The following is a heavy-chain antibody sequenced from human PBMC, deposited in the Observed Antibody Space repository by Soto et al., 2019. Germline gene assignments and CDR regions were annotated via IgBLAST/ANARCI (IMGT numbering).Heavy chain of an antibody. CDR1: GFTFSSYA. V-gene: IGHV3-23*01. J-gene: IGHJ4*02. CDR2: ISSSGGTT. D-gene: IGHD6-13*01. CDR3: AKREPYSRSWLYYFDY. Sequence: GGSLRLSCAASGFTFSSYAMSWVRQAPGKGLEWVSAISSSGGTTYYTDSVKGRFTISRDNSKNTLYLQLNSLRAEDTAVYYCAKREPYSRSWLYYFDYWGQGTLVTVSS.